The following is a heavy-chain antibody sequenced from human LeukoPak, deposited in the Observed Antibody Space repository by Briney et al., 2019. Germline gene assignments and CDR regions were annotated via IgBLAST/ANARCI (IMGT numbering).Heavy chain of an antibody. CDR3: ATESAVVPAASGDFQH. V-gene: IGHV1-24*01. CDR2: FDPEDGET. CDR1: GYTLTELS. J-gene: IGHJ1*01. D-gene: IGHD2-2*01. Sequence: GASVKVSCKVSGYTLTELSMHWVRQAPGKGLEWMGGFDPEDGETIYAQKFQGGVTMTEDTSTDTAYMELSSLRSEDTAVYYCATESAVVPAASGDFQHWGQGTLVTVSS.